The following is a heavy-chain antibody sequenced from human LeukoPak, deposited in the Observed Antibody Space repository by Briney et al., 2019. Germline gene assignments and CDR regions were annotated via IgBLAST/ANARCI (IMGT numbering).Heavy chain of an antibody. D-gene: IGHD3-22*01. V-gene: IGHV1-18*01. CDR2: ISTYNGDT. CDR3: ARDGYYRHFDY. CDR1: GYTFSDYG. Sequence: ASVKVSCKASGYTFSDYGVSWVRQAPGQGLEWMGWISTYNGDTNYAQKFQGRVTMTTDTSTSTAYMELRSLRPDDTAVYYCARDGYYRHFDYWGQGTLVTVSS. J-gene: IGHJ4*02.